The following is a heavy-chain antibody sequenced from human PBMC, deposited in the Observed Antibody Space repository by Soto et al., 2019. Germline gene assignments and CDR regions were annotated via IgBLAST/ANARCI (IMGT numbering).Heavy chain of an antibody. CDR1: GGTFSSLD. J-gene: IGHJ6*02. Sequence: SVKVSCKASGGTFSSLDINWVRQAPGQGLEWMGGIIPISETTNYAQIFQGRVSIVADISTSTAYMELSRLRSEDTAVYYCARALLSHSYDSGGYDLYFHAMDAWGQCTSVTVSS. CDR2: IIPISETT. D-gene: IGHD3-22*01. V-gene: IGHV1-69*06. CDR3: ARALLSHSYDSGGYDLYFHAMDA.